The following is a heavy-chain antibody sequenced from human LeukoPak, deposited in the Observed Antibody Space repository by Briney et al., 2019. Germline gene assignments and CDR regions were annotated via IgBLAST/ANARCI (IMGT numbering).Heavy chain of an antibody. J-gene: IGHJ2*01. Sequence: GGSLRLSCAASGFTFNNCNMNWVRHAPGKGLEWVSSISSSSGSIFYADSVKGRFTISRDNAKNSLYLQMNSLRAEDTAVYYCARDPRGATSWYFDLWGRGTLVTVSS. CDR3: ARDPRGATSWYFDL. CDR2: ISSSSGSI. CDR1: GFTFNNCN. V-gene: IGHV3-21*04. D-gene: IGHD3-10*01.